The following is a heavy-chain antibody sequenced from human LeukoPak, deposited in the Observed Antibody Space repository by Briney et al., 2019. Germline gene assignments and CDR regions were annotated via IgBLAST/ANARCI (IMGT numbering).Heavy chain of an antibody. D-gene: IGHD1-26*01. CDR3: AKGRGVSSGSFNY. CDR2: ISGTGGST. V-gene: IGHV3-23*01. CDR1: GFTFSSYA. Sequence: PGGSLRLSCAASGFTFSSYAMSWARQAPGKGLEWVSAISGTGGSTYYADSVKGRFTISRDNSKNTLYLQMNSLRAEDTAVYYCAKGRGVSSGSFNYWGQGTLVTVSS. J-gene: IGHJ4*02.